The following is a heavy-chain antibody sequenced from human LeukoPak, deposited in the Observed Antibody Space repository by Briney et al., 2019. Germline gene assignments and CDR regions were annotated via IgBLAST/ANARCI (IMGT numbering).Heavy chain of an antibody. J-gene: IGHJ4*02. V-gene: IGHV3-30*04. CDR3: ARRRDGYNSGFDY. D-gene: IGHD5-24*01. CDR1: GFTFSTYA. CDR2: ISYDGSDK. Sequence: GGSLRLSCAASGFTFSTYAMHWVRQAPGKGLEWVAIISYDGSDKYYADSVKGRFTISRDNSKNTLYLQMNSQRAEDTAVYYCARRRDGYNSGFDYWGQGTLVTVSS.